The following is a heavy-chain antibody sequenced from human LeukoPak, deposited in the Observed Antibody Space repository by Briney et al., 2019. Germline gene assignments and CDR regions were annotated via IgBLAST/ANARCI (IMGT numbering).Heavy chain of an antibody. J-gene: IGHJ4*02. Sequence: GGSLRLSCAASGFTFSSYSMNWVRQAPGKGVEWVSYISSSSSTKYYADSVKGRFTISRDNSKNTLYLQMNSLRAEDTAVYYCAKDRVIPFLEWLLSHWGQGTLVTVSS. CDR1: GFTFSSYS. CDR2: ISSSSSTK. V-gene: IGHV3-48*01. CDR3: AKDRVIPFLEWLLSH. D-gene: IGHD3-3*01.